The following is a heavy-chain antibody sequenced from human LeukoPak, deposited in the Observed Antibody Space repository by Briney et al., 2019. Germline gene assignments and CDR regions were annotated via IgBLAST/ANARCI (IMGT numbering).Heavy chain of an antibody. D-gene: IGHD3-3*01. CDR1: GFTFNTYA. J-gene: IGHJ4*02. V-gene: IGHV3-23*01. CDR3: AKDAHITIFGVVIITYSDY. CDR2: ISGGSGTT. Sequence: PGGSLRLSCAASGFTFNTYAMSWVRQAPGKGLEWVSAISGGSGTTYYADSVRGRFTISRDNSKNTLYLQMNSLRAEDTAVYYCAKDAHITIFGVVIITYSDYWGQGTLITVSS.